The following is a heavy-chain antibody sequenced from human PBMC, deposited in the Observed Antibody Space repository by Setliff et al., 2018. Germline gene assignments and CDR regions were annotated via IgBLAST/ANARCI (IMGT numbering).Heavy chain of an antibody. CDR3: ARSPSSGAYWNPRPFYSDY. D-gene: IGHD1-26*01. J-gene: IGHJ4*02. CDR1: GASITSGGFY. Sequence: SETLSLTCTVSGASITSGGFYWTWIRQPAGKGLEWIGHISPSGSTTYNPSVKSRVTISLDTSKNHFSLKLDSVTAADTALYYCARSPSSGAYWNPRPFYSDYWARGTLVTVS. CDR2: ISPSGST. V-gene: IGHV4-61*09.